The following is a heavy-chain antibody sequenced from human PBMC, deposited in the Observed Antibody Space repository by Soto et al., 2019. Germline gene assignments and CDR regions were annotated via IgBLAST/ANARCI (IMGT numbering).Heavy chain of an antibody. CDR2: ITDGGNST. V-gene: IGHV3-30*04. CDR1: GFTFSNYA. Sequence: GGSLRLSCAASGFTFSNYAMHWVRQAPGKGLEWVSIITDGGNSTYYADSVKGRFTISRDNSKNTLYLQMNSLRAEDTAVYYCAKMRYGMDVWGQGTTVTVSS. CDR3: AKMRYGMDV. J-gene: IGHJ6*02.